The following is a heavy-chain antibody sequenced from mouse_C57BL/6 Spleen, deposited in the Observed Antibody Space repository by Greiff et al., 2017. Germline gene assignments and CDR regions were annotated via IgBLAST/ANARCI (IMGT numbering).Heavy chain of an antibody. Sequence: VQLQQSGAELVRPGASVKLSCTASGFNIKDYYMHWVKQRPEQGLEWIGRIDPEDGDTEYAPKFQGKATMTADTSSNTAYLQLSSLTSADTAVYYCTQSSHYYSNYAYWGQGTTLTVSS. CDR2: IDPEDGDT. D-gene: IGHD2-5*01. V-gene: IGHV14-1*01. CDR1: GFNIKDYY. CDR3: TQSSHYYSNYAY. J-gene: IGHJ2*01.